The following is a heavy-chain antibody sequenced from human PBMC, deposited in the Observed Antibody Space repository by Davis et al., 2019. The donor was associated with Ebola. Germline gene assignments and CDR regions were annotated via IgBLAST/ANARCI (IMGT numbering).Heavy chain of an antibody. V-gene: IGHV1-18*04. Sequence: ASVKVSCKASGYTFTSYGISWVRQAPGQGLEWMGWISAYNGNTNYAQKLQGRVTMTTDTSTSTAYMELRSLRSEDTAVYYCARYGYYYDSSGYYAHWDYWGQGTLVTVSS. CDR2: ISAYNGNT. J-gene: IGHJ4*02. CDR1: GYTFTSYG. CDR3: ARYGYYYDSSGYYAHWDY. D-gene: IGHD3-22*01.